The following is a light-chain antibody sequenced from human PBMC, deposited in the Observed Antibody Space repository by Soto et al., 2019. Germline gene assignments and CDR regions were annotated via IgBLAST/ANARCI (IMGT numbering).Light chain of an antibody. J-gene: IGKJ4*01. CDR2: GAS. CDR1: QSVSSSY. Sequence: EIVLTQSPGTLSLSPGERATLSCRASQSVSSSYLAWCQQKPGQAPRLLIYGASSRATGIPDRFSGSGSGTDFTLTISRLEPEDFAVYYCQQSGDWPLTFGGGTKV. V-gene: IGKV3D-20*02. CDR3: QQSGDWPLT.